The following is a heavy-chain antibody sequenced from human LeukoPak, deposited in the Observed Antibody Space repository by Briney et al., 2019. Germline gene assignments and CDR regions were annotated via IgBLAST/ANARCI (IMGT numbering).Heavy chain of an antibody. J-gene: IGHJ5*02. V-gene: IGHV3-21*01. CDR1: GFTFSSYS. CDR2: ISSSSSYI. CDR3: ARISYSSSWYTINWFDP. Sequence: GGSLRLSCAASGFTFSSYSMNWVRQAPGKGLEWVSSISSSSSYIYYADSVKGRFTISRDNAKNSLYLQMNSLRAEDTAVYYCARISYSSSWYTINWFDPWGQGTLVTVSS. D-gene: IGHD6-13*01.